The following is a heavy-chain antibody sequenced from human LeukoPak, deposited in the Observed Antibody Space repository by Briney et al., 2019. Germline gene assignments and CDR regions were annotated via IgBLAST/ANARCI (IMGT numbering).Heavy chain of an antibody. V-gene: IGHV1-2*02. CDR1: GYNFAHN. J-gene: IGHJ4*02. CDR3: VVSIQAAAIPAFDS. CDR2: INPKNGGT. Sequence: GASVKVSCTASGYNFAHNIHWVRQAPGQGHEFMGWINPKNGGTKYAQNFQGRVTMTRDTSISTVYMELSSLGSDDTAVYYCVVSIQAAAIPAFDSWGQGTLVTVSS. D-gene: IGHD6-25*01.